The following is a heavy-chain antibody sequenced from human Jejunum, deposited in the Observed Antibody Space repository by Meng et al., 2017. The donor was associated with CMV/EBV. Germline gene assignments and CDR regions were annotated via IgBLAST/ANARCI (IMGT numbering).Heavy chain of an antibody. Sequence: CGASGFSLNSYWMGWVRQAPGAGLEWVANMNQDGSERYYVDSVKGRFTISRDNAKNSLYLQMNSLRAADSAVYYCTRDQGGNSVYWGQGTLVTVSS. CDR1: GFSLNSYW. V-gene: IGHV3-7*01. CDR3: TRDQGGNSVY. D-gene: IGHD4-23*01. CDR2: MNQDGSER. J-gene: IGHJ4*02.